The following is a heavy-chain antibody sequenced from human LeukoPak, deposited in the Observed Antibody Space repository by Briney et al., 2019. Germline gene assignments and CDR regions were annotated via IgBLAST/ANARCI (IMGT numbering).Heavy chain of an antibody. CDR1: GYSISSGYY. CDR3: ARVGRNYYYYYYMDV. V-gene: IGHV4-38-2*02. J-gene: IGHJ6*03. CDR2: IYHSGST. Sequence: SETLSLTCTVSGYSISSGYYWGWIRQPPGKGLEWIGSIYHSGSTYYNPSLKSRVTISVDTSKNQFSLKLSSVTAADTAVYYCARVGRNYYYYYYMDVWGKGTTVTVSS. D-gene: IGHD1-14*01.